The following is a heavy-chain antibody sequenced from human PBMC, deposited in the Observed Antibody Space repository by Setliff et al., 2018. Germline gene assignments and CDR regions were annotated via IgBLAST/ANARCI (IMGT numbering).Heavy chain of an antibody. D-gene: IGHD3-9*01. CDR1: GFTFSTYW. CDR3: AKDTHYYSNTGYYCFDY. Sequence: LRLSCAASGFTFSTYWMHWVRQVPGKGLVWVSRIGTDGSGTEYADSVKGRFTVSRDNSRNTLFLQMNSLTAEDTAVYSCAKDTHYYSNTGYYCFDYWGQGALVTVSS. J-gene: IGHJ4*02. CDR2: IGTDGSGT. V-gene: IGHV3-74*03.